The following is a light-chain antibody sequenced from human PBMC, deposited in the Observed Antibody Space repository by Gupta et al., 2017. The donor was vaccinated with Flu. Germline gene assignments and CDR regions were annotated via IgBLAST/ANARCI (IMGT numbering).Light chain of an antibody. Sequence: EIVLTQSPATLSLSPGERATLSCRASQSVSSYLAWYQQNPGQAPRLFIYDASNRATGIPARFSGSGSGTDFTLTISSLEPEDSAVYFCQQRSNWPLTFGGGTKVEIK. V-gene: IGKV3-11*01. CDR1: QSVSSY. CDR2: DAS. J-gene: IGKJ4*01. CDR3: QQRSNWPLT.